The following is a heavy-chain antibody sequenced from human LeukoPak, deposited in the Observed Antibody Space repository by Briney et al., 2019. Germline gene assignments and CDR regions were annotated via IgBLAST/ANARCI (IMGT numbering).Heavy chain of an antibody. CDR2: IYTSGRT. D-gene: IGHD2-15*01. V-gene: IGHV4-61*02. J-gene: IGHJ4*02. Sequence: SETLSLTCTVSGGSISSGGYYWSWIRQPAGKGLEWIGRIYTSGRTYYNPSLKSRVTISVDMSENQFSLRLSSVTAADTAVYYCARGWFQFDYWGQGTLVTVSS. CDR1: GGSISSGGYY. CDR3: ARGWFQFDY.